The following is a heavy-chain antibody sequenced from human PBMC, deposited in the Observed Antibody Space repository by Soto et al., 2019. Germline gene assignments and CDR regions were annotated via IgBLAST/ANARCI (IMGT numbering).Heavy chain of an antibody. V-gene: IGHV3-30*18. CDR3: AKDFGYCTNGVCYTGSFDY. Sequence: QPGGSLRLSCAASGFTFSSYGMHWVRQAPGKGLEWVAVISYDGSNKYYADSVKGRFTISRDNSKNTLYLQMNSLRAEDTAVYYCAKDFGYCTNGVCYTGSFDYWGQGTLVTVSS. CDR1: GFTFSSYG. D-gene: IGHD2-8*01. CDR2: ISYDGSNK. J-gene: IGHJ4*02.